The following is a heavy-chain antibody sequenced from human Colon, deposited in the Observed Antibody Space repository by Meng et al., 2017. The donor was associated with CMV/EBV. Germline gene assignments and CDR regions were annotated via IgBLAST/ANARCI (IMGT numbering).Heavy chain of an antibody. J-gene: IGHJ6*02. V-gene: IGHV3-48*03. Sequence: GGSLRLSCSASGFTFNTFGMHWVRQAPGKGLEWVAYISSGGQTIHYADSVKGRFTISRDNTNNSLYLHMTSLRADDTAVYYCARDPSLITISGVVTYGMDVWGPGTTVTVSS. CDR1: GFTFNTFG. CDR3: ARDPSLITISGVVTYGMDV. D-gene: IGHD3-3*01. CDR2: ISSGGQTI.